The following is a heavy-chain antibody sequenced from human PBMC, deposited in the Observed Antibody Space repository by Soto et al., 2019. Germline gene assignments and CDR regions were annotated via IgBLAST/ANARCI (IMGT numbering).Heavy chain of an antibody. J-gene: IGHJ4*02. V-gene: IGHV3-23*01. CDR1: GFTFSSYA. CDR3: ARRGSGNYYDY. D-gene: IGHD1-26*01. CDR2: ISGSGGST. Sequence: PGGSLRLSCAASGFTFSSYAMRWVRQAPGKGLEWVSTISGSGGSTYYADSVKGRFTISRDNSKNTLYLQMNSLRAEDTAVYYCARRGSGNYYDYWGQGTLVTVSS.